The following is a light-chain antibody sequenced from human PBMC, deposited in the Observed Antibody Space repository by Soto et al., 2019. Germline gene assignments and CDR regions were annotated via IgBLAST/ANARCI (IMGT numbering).Light chain of an antibody. Sequence: FLTQSPSTLALSPGERATLSCRAGQSIHTSLAWYQQKSGKPPRLVIYDSTLRANGVPDRFGGSRSGTEFTLTINSLEHDDFAVYYCQQRNDWHPITFGQGTRLEIK. CDR2: DST. V-gene: IGKV3D-11*02. CDR1: QSIHTS. CDR3: QQRNDWHPIT. J-gene: IGKJ5*01.